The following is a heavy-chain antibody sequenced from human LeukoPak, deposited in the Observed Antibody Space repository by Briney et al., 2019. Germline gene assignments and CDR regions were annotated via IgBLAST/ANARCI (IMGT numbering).Heavy chain of an antibody. CDR2: ISWQGSTT. Sequence: PGGSLRLSCAASGFTFDDYTMHWVRRAPGKGLEWVSVISWQGSTTKYADSVRGRFTISRDNRKSSLSLQMNSLRPEDTALYYCAKDIGDSIGYNYFDSWGQGTLVTVSS. CDR3: AKDIGDSIGYNYFDS. J-gene: IGHJ4*02. V-gene: IGHV3-43*01. D-gene: IGHD3-22*01. CDR1: GFTFDDYT.